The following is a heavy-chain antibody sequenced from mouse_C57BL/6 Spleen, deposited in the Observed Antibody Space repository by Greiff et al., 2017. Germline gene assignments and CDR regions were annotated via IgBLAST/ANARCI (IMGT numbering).Heavy chain of an antibody. Sequence: VQLQQSGPELVKPGASVKISCKASGYAFSSSWMNWVKQRPGKGLEWIGRIYPGDGDTNYNGKFKGKATLTADKSSSTAYMQLSSLTSEDSAVYFCARSDYYGISYAMDYWGQGTSVTVSS. CDR1: GYAFSSSW. CDR3: ARSDYYGISYAMDY. D-gene: IGHD1-1*01. CDR2: IYPGDGDT. V-gene: IGHV1-82*01. J-gene: IGHJ4*01.